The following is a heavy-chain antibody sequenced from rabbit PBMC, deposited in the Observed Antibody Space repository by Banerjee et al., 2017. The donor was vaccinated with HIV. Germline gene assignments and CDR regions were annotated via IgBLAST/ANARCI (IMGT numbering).Heavy chain of an antibody. CDR1: GFSFSNKYV. J-gene: IGHJ4*01. D-gene: IGHD4-1*01. V-gene: IGHV1S45*01. Sequence: QEQLVESGGGLVQPEGSLTLTCTASGFSFSNKYVMCWVRQAPGKGLEWIACINTSSGNTVYATWAKGRFTISSHNAQNTLYLQLNSLTAADTATYFCVRDLAGVIGWNFKLWGPGTLVTVS. CDR2: INTSSGNT. CDR3: VRDLAGVIGWNFKL.